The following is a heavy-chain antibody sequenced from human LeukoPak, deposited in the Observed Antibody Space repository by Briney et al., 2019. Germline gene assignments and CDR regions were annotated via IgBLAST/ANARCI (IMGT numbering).Heavy chain of an antibody. D-gene: IGHD5-18*01. V-gene: IGHV4-4*07. CDR2: IYTSGST. CDR1: GGSISRYY. J-gene: IGHJ4*02. CDR3: AREEVNTPMVRY. Sequence: SETMSLTCTVSGGSISRYYWSWIRQPAGKGLEWIGRIYTSGSTNYNPSLKSRVTMSVDTSKNQFSLKLTSVTTADTAVYYCAREEVNTPMVRYWGQGTLVTVSS.